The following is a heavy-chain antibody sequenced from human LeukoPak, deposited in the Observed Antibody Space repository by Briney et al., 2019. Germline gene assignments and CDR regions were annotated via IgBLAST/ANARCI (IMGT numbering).Heavy chain of an antibody. CDR2: FYPCDAAT. D-gene: IGHD3-22*01. J-gene: IGHJ4*02. V-gene: IGHV5-51*01. CDR1: GYNFASYW. Sequence: GEALKISCNGSGYNFASYWIGWGRHMPGKGLEWIGTFYPCDAATRYSPSFQGQVTLSAGKSISPAFLQCISLDASDTAMYYCARRGYYESSGSYDYWGQGTLVTVSS. CDR3: ARRGYYESSGSYDY.